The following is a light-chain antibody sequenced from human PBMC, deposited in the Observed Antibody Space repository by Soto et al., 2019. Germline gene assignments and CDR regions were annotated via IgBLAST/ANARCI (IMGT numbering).Light chain of an antibody. CDR3: SLYTSENAYV. Sequence: QSVLTQPPSASGTPGQRVTISCSGSNSNIGSNTVNWYQQLPGTAPKLLIYYDNLRPSGVPDRFSGSKSGNTASLTISGLQAADEADYYCSLYTSENAYVFGTGTKVTVL. J-gene: IGLJ1*01. CDR2: YDN. CDR1: NSNIGSNT. V-gene: IGLV1-44*01.